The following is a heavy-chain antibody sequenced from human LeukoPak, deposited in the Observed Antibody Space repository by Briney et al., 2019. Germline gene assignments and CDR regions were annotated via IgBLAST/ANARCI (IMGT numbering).Heavy chain of an antibody. CDR3: ARDYGGSSPFDY. V-gene: IGHV3-48*03. D-gene: IGHD4-23*01. CDR2: ISNSDTTI. J-gene: IGHJ4*02. CDR1: GFTFSSYE. Sequence: GGSLRLSCAASGFTFSSYEMHWVRQAPGKGLEWVSYISNSDTTIYYADSVRGRFTISRDNAKNSLYLQMNSLRAEDTAIYYCARDYGGSSPFDYWGQGTLVTVSS.